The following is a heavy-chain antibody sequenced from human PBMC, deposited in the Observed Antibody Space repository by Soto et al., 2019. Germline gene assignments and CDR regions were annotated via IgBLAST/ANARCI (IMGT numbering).Heavy chain of an antibody. CDR3: GRHSSEVDIRCLGWFEP. Sequence: GESLKISFKGSGYSFTSYLISWVRQMPGKGLEWMGRIDPSDSYTNYSPSFQAHVTISADKSISPAYLQWSSLKASDTAMYYCGRHSSEVDIRCLGWFEPWGPVTLVDVSS. D-gene: IGHD5-12*01. CDR2: IDPSDSYT. V-gene: IGHV5-10-1*01. J-gene: IGHJ5*02. CDR1: GYSFTSYL.